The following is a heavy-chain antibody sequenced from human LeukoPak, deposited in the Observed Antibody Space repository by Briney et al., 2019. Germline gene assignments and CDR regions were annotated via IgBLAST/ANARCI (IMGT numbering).Heavy chain of an antibody. J-gene: IGHJ3*02. CDR3: ARVGVLMVYAVDAFDI. V-gene: IGHV4-4*02. CDR1: GGSISSSNW. Sequence: SETLSLTCAVSGGSISSSNWWSWVRQPPGKGLEWIGEIYHSGSTNYNPSLKSRVTISVDKSRNQFSLKLSSVTAADTAVYYCARVGVLMVYAVDAFDIWGQGTMVTVSS. CDR2: IYHSGST. D-gene: IGHD2-8*01.